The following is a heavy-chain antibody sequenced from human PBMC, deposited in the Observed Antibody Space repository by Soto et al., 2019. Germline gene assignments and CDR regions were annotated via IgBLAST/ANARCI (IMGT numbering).Heavy chain of an antibody. CDR1: GFTFSSYG. Sequence: QVQLVESGGGVVQPGRSLRLSCAASGFTFSSYGMHWVRQAPGKGLEWVALISYDGSNKYYADSVKGRFTISRDNSKNSLYLEMNRLRAEDTAVYYCAIATSWVESTHYSGMHVWGQGTTVTVSS. CDR2: ISYDGSNK. D-gene: IGHD2-2*01. CDR3: AIATSWVESTHYSGMHV. J-gene: IGHJ6*02. V-gene: IGHV3-30*03.